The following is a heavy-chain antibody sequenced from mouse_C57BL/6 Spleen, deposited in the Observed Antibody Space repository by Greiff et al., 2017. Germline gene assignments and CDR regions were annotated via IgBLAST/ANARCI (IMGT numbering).Heavy chain of an antibody. CDR3: ARSRDDYDGWFAY. CDR1: GFTFSDYY. J-gene: IGHJ3*01. V-gene: IGHV5-12*01. D-gene: IGHD2-4*01. CDR2: ISNGGGST. Sequence: EVMLVESGGGLVQPGGSLKLSCAASGFTFSDYYMYWVRQTPEKRLEWVAYISNGGGSTYYPDTVKGRFTISRDNAKNTLYLQMSRLKSEDTAMYYCARSRDDYDGWFAYWGQGTLVTVSA.